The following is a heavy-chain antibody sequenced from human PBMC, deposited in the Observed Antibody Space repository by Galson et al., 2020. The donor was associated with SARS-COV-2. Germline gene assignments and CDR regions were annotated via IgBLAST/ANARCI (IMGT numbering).Heavy chain of an antibody. D-gene: IGHD2-21*02. CDR2: IWSHAKTQ. CDR3: ARDPPKSDWAFAS. J-gene: IGHJ5*02. CDR1: GFTFSTNA. Sequence: GGSLRLSCAASGFTFSTNAMHWVSQAPGKGLEWVTMIWSHAKTQYYTDSVKGRFTVSRDNLKNTLYLQMDSLRAEDTAVYFCARDPPKSDWAFASWGQGTLVTVSA. V-gene: IGHV3-33*01.